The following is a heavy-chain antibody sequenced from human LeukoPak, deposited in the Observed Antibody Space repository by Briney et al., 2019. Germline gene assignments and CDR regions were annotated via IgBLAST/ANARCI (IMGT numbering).Heavy chain of an antibody. J-gene: IGHJ4*02. CDR2: IRSKAYGGTT. V-gene: IGHV3-49*04. D-gene: IGHD3-3*01. CDR1: GFTFGDYA. CDR3: TREDFWSGYAFDY. Sequence: GGSLRFSCTASGFTFGDYAMSWVRQAPGKGRGWGGFIRSKAYGGTTEYAASVKGRFTISRDDSKSIASLQMNSLKTEDTAVYYCTREDFWSGYAFDYWGQGTLVTVSS.